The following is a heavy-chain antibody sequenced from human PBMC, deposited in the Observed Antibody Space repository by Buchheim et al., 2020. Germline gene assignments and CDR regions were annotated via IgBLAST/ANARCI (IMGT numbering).Heavy chain of an antibody. CDR2: IYYSGST. J-gene: IGHJ6*02. CDR3: ASIRFLEWLLYDYYYYGMDV. V-gene: IGHV4-39*01. Sequence: QVQLQQWGAGLLKPSETLSLTCAVSGGSISSSSYYWGWIRQPPGKGLEWIGSIYYSGSTYYNPSLKSRVTISVDTSKNQFSLKLSSVTAADTAVYYCASIRFLEWLLYDYYYYGMDVWGQGTT. D-gene: IGHD3-3*01. CDR1: GGSISSSSYY.